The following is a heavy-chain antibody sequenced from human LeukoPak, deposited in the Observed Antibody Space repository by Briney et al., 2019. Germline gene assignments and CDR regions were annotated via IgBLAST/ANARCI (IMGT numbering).Heavy chain of an antibody. J-gene: IGHJ6*03. CDR1: GYSISSGYY. V-gene: IGHV4-38-2*02. CDR3: ARVGYYYYYMDV. CDR2: IYHSGST. Sequence: PSETLSLTCTVSGYSISSGYYWGWIRQPPGKGLEWIGSIYHSGSTYYNPSLKGRVTISVDTSKNQFSLRLSSVTAADTAVYYCARVGYYYYYMDVWGKGTTVTVSS.